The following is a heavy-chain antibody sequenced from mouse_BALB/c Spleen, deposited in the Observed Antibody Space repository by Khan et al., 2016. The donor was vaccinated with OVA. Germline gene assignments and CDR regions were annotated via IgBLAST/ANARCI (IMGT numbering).Heavy chain of an antibody. V-gene: IGHV5-6-3*01. CDR1: RFTISSYG. D-gene: IGHD2-12*01. CDR2: IDTNGGST. Sequence: EVELVESGGGIVQPGGSVKRSCAASRFTISSYGMHSVHQTPDKRLELIGTIDTNGGSTDYPHSVKRRFTISGDNAKNALDLQLRSLKSEDTAMXYGARSAIWGQGTTLTVSS. CDR3: ARSAI. J-gene: IGHJ2*01.